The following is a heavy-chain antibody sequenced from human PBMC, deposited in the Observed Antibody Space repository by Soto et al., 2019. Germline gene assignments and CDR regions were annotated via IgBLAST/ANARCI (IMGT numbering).Heavy chain of an antibody. CDR3: AREKRLTWNDERLYYYYYGMDV. Sequence: GASVKVSCKASGYTFTSYGISWVRQAPGQGLEWMGWISAYNGNTNYAQKLQGRVTMTTDTSTSTAYMELRSLRSDDTAVYYCAREKRLTWNDERLYYYYYGMDVWGQGTTVTVS. J-gene: IGHJ6*02. D-gene: IGHD1-1*01. CDR2: ISAYNGNT. CDR1: GYTFTSYG. V-gene: IGHV1-18*01.